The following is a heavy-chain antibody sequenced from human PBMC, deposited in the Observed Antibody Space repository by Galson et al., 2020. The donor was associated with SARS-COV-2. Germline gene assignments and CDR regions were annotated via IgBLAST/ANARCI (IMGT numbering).Heavy chain of an antibody. CDR3: ARELKASGWYVDN. Sequence: GGSLRLSCTASGFTFSSYAMYWIRQAPAKGLERVTIMSYDASDKYYANSVKGRFTISRDNSKNTLYLQMNSLRTEDTAVYYCARELKASGWYVDNWGQGTLVTVSS. D-gene: IGHD6-19*01. J-gene: IGHJ4*02. CDR1: GFTFSSYA. CDR2: MSYDASDK. V-gene: IGHV3-30*04.